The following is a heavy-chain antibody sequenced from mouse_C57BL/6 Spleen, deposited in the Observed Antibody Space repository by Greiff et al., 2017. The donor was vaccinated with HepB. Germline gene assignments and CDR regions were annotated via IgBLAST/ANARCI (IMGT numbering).Heavy chain of an antibody. CDR2: INPNNGGT. J-gene: IGHJ1*03. CDR3: AEGTTGSV. D-gene: IGHD1-1*01. V-gene: IGHV1-26*01. Sequence: VQLQQSGPELVKPGASVKISCKASGYTFTDYYMNWVKQSHGKSLEWIGDINPNNGGTSYNQKFKGKATLTVDKSSSTAYMELRSLTSEDSAVYYCAEGTTGSVWGTGTTVTVSS. CDR1: GYTFTDYY.